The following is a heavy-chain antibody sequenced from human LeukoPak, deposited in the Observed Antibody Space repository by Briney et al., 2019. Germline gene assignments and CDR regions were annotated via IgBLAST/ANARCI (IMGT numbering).Heavy chain of an antibody. J-gene: IGHJ3*02. D-gene: IGHD3-10*01. CDR3: AATKRLLWFGELLPDAFDI. CDR2: IVVGSGNT. Sequence: PVKVSCKASGFTFTSSAMQWVRQARGQRLEWIGWIVVGSGNTNYAQKFQERVTITRDMSTSTAYMELSSLRSEDTAVYYCAATKRLLWFGELLPDAFDIWGQGTMVTVSS. CDR1: GFTFTSSA. V-gene: IGHV1-58*02.